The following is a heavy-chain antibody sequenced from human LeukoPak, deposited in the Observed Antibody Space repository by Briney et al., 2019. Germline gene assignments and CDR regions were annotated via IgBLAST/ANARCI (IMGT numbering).Heavy chain of an antibody. J-gene: IGHJ4*02. Sequence: GGSLRLSCAASGFTFSTNAMSWVRQAPGEGLEWVALITYDGSDKYYTDSVKGRFTISRDNSKNTLYLQMNSLRAEDTAIYYCAAEVGTTNFDYWGQGTLVTVSS. CDR3: AAEVGTTNFDY. CDR1: GFTFSTNA. V-gene: IGHV3-30*03. CDR2: ITYDGSDK. D-gene: IGHD1-7*01.